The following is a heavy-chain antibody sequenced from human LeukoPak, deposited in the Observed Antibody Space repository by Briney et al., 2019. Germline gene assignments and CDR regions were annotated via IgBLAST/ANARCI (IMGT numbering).Heavy chain of an antibody. V-gene: IGHV4-39*01. Sequence: SETLSLTCTVSGGSISSSSYYWGWIRQPPGEGLEWIGSINYSGSTYKNPSLKSRVTTSVDTSKNQFSLKLSSVTAADTAVYYCARARSTYYSFDYWGQGTLVTVSS. J-gene: IGHJ4*02. CDR1: GGSISSSSYY. CDR3: ARARSTYYSFDY. D-gene: IGHD2-2*01. CDR2: INYSGST.